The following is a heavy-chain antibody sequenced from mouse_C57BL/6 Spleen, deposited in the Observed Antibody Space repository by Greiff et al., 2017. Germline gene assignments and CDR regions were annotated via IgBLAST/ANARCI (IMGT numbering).Heavy chain of an antibody. D-gene: IGHD2-4*01. CDR1: GYTFTSYW. J-gene: IGHJ4*01. Sequence: VQLQQPGAELVRPGSSVKLSCKASGYTFTSYWMHWVKQRPIQGLEWIGNIDPSDSETHYNQKFKDKATLTVDKPSSTAYMQLSSLTSEDSAVYYCAIYYDYESYAMDYWGQGTSVTVSS. CDR2: IDPSDSET. V-gene: IGHV1-52*01. CDR3: AIYYDYESYAMDY.